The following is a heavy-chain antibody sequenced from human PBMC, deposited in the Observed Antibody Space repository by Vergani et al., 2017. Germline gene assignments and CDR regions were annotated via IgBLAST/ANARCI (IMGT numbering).Heavy chain of an antibody. J-gene: IGHJ6*02. CDR2: INHSGST. V-gene: IGHV4-34*01. D-gene: IGHD5-12*01. CDR3: ARARWATGYYYYGMDV. CDR1: GGSFSGYY. Sequence: HVQLQQWGAGLLKPSETLSLTCAVYGGSFSGYYWSWIRQPPGKGLEWIGEINHSGSTNYNPSLKSRVTISVDTSKNQFSLKLSSVTAADTAVYYCARARWATGYYYYGMDVWGQGTTVTVSS.